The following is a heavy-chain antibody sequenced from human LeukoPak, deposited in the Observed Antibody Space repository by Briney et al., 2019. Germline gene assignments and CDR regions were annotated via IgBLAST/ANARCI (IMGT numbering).Heavy chain of an antibody. J-gene: IGHJ4*02. Sequence: ASVKVSCKASGYTFTSYDINWVRQATGQGLEWMGWLSPNSGQTAYAQKFQGRVTMTRDISISTFYMELSSLTSEDTAVYYCTRGYGVAGDYWGQGTLATVSS. CDR3: TRGYGVAGDY. V-gene: IGHV1-8*01. CDR1: GYTFTSYD. D-gene: IGHD6-19*01. CDR2: LSPNSGQT.